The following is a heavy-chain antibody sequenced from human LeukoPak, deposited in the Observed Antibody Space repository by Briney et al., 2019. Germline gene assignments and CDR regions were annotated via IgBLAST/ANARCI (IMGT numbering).Heavy chain of an antibody. Sequence: GGSLRLSCAASGFTFSSYSMNWVRQAPGKGLEWVSSISSSSGYIYYADPVKGRFTISRGNAKKSLYLQMNSQRAEDTAVYYCAREENYKVDYWGQGTLVTVSS. CDR1: GFTFSSYS. V-gene: IGHV3-21*01. CDR3: AREENYKVDY. J-gene: IGHJ4*02. D-gene: IGHD1-7*01. CDR2: ISSSSGYI.